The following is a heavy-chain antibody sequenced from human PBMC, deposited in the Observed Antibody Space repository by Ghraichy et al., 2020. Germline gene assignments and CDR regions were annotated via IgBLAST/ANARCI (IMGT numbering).Heavy chain of an antibody. Sequence: GGSLRLSCAASGFTFNRHWMSWVRQAPGKGLEWVASVKSDGSDSFYLDSVKGRFTISRDNAENSVSLEMTSLRAEDTAVYYCARDPYGDYKYGGTDYWGRGTRVSVSS. V-gene: IGHV3-7*01. CDR3: ARDPYGDYKYGGTDY. CDR1: GFTFNRHW. J-gene: IGHJ4*02. CDR2: VKSDGSDS. D-gene: IGHD4-17*01.